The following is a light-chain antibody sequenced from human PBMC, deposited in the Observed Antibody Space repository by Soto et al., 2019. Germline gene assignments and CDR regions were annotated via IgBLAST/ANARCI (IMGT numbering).Light chain of an antibody. CDR2: KAS. V-gene: IGKV1-5*03. J-gene: IGKJ1*01. Sequence: MTQSPATLSVSPGERVTLSCRASQTISSWLAWYQQKPGKAPKLLIYKASTLKSGVPSRLSGSGSGTEFTLTISSLQPDDFATYYCQHYNSYSEAFGQGTKVDIK. CDR3: QHYNSYSEA. CDR1: QTISSW.